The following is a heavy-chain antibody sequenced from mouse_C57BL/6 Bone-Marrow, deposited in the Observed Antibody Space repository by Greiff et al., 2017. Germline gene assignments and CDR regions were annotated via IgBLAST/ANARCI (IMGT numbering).Heavy chain of an antibody. CDR1: GYTFTSYG. J-gene: IGHJ4*01. CDR2: IYPRSGNT. CDR3: ARDRVLRLYYAMDY. D-gene: IGHD1-1*01. Sequence: VKQSCKASGYTFTSYGISWVKQRTGQGLEWIGEIYPRSGNTYYNEKFKGKATLTADKSYSTAYMELRSLTSEDSAVYFGARDRVLRLYYAMDYWGQGNSGTVSS. V-gene: IGHV1-81*01.